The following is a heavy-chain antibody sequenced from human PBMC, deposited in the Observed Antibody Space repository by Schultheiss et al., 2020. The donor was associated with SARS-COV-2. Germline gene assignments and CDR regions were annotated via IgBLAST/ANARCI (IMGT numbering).Heavy chain of an antibody. CDR1: GYTFTSYY. D-gene: IGHD2-2*01. CDR2: INSNSGGT. Sequence: ASVKVSCKASGYTFTSYYMHWVRQAPGQGLEWMGWINSNSGGTNYAQKFQGRVTMTRDTSISTAYMELSRLRSDDTAVYYCARGPPQLVVPAAILDYWGQGTLVTVSS. CDR3: ARGPPQLVVPAAILDY. V-gene: IGHV1-2*02. J-gene: IGHJ4*02.